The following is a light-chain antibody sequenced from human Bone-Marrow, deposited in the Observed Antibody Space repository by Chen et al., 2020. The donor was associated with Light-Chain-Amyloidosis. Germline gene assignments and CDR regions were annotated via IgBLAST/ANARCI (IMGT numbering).Light chain of an antibody. J-gene: IGLJ3*02. Sequence: NFMLTQPHSVSESPGKTVTISCTGSSGSIASNYVQWYQQRRGSAPTTVVYENNQRPSGIPDLFSGSIDSSSSSASLTISGLRTDDEAYYDCQSYDNSNHWVFGGGNKLTVL. CDR2: ENN. V-gene: IGLV6-57*02. CDR1: SGSIASNY. CDR3: QSYDNSNHWV.